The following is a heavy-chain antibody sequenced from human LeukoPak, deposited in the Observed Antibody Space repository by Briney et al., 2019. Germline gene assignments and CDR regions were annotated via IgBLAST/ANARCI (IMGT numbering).Heavy chain of an antibody. CDR3: AREASSGWYVGPLRPSISDY. Sequence: RASVKVSCKASGYTFTSYGISWVRQAPGQGLEWMGWISAYNGNTNYAQKLQGRVTMTTDTSTSTAYMELRSLRSDDTAVYYCAREASSGWYVGPLRPSISDYWGQGTLVTVSS. CDR2: ISAYNGNT. V-gene: IGHV1-18*01. J-gene: IGHJ4*02. CDR1: GYTFTSYG. D-gene: IGHD6-19*01.